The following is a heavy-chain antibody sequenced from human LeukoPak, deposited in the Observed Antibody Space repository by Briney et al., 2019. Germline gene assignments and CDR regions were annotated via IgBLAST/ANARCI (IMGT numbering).Heavy chain of an antibody. CDR3: ARHVPIGGSYTVDY. V-gene: IGHV4-34*01. J-gene: IGHJ4*02. D-gene: IGHD1-26*01. CDR2: INHSGST. CDR1: GGSFSGYY. Sequence: PSETLSLTCAVYGGSFSGYYWSWIRQPPGKGLEWIGEINHSGSTNYNPSLKSRVTISVDTSKNQFSLKLSSVTAADTAVYYCARHVPIGGSYTVDYWGQGTLVTVSS.